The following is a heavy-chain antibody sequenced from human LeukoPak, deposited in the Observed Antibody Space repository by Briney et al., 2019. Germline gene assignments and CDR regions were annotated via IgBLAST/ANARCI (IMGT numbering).Heavy chain of an antibody. Sequence: PSETLSLTCTVSGGSMTNNTFYWGWIRKPPGKGLEWIGSIYHTGPTYYNPCLKSRVTISVDTSKNQFSLKLSSVTAADTAVYYCARVLIWFGQLQNWFDPWGPGTLVTVSS. CDR3: ARVLIWFGQLQNWFDP. J-gene: IGHJ5*02. V-gene: IGHV4-39*07. CDR2: IYHTGPT. CDR1: GGSMTNNTFY. D-gene: IGHD3-10*01.